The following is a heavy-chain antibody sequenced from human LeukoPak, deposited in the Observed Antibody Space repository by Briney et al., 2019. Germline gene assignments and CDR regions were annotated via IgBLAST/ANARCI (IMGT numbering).Heavy chain of an antibody. CDR2: INHSGST. CDR1: GGSFSGYY. Sequence: SETLSLTCAVYGGSFSGYYWSWIRQPPGKGLEWIGEINHSGSTNYNPSLKSRVTTSVDTSKNQFSLKLSSVTAADTAVYYCARGPPYYDFWSGYYWAFDIWGQGTMVTVSS. V-gene: IGHV4-34*01. CDR3: ARGPPYYDFWSGYYWAFDI. D-gene: IGHD3-3*01. J-gene: IGHJ3*02.